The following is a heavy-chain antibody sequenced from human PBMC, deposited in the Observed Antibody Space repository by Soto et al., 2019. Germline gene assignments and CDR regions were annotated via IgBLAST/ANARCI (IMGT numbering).Heavy chain of an antibody. CDR3: ARVLLAQYDYVWGSYRFPWGTVDP. D-gene: IGHD3-16*02. CDR2: IYYSVST. V-gene: IGHV4-30-4*01. CDR1: GGSISSGDYY. J-gene: IGHJ5*02. Sequence: SETLSLTCTVSGGSISSGDYYWSWIRQPPGKGQEWIGYIYYSVSTYYNPSLKSRVTISVDTSKNQFSLKLISVTAADTVVYYCARVLLAQYDYVWGSYRFPWGTVDPWGQGTLVTVSS.